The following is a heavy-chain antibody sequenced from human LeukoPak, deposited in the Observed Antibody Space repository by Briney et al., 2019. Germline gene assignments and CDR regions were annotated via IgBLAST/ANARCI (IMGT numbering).Heavy chain of an antibody. V-gene: IGHV3-33*01. CDR3: ARADGSGSYYREGINY. D-gene: IGHD3-10*01. CDR2: IWYDGSNQ. J-gene: IGHJ4*02. Sequence: GGSLRLSCAASGFTFSSYGMHWVRQAPGKGLEWVAVIWYDGSNQYYADSVKGRFTISRDNSDNTLYLQMNSLRAEDTAVYYCARADGSGSYYREGINYWGQGTLVTVSS. CDR1: GFTFSSYG.